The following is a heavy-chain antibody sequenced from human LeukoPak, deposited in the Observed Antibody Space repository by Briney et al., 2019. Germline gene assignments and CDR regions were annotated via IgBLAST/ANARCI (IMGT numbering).Heavy chain of an antibody. CDR1: GFTFSSYG. J-gene: IGHJ4*02. CDR2: ISYDGSNK. V-gene: IGHV3-30*03. D-gene: IGHD2-2*02. CDR3: ARGGYQLLYSPFDY. Sequence: PGGSLRLSCAASGFTFSSYGMHWASQAPGNGLEWVAVISYDGSNKYYADSVKGRFTISRDNSKNTLYLQMNSLRAEDTAVYYCARGGYQLLYSPFDYWGQGTLVTVSS.